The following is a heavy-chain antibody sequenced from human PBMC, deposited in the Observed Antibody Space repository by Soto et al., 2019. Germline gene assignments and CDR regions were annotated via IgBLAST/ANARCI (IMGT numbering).Heavy chain of an antibody. CDR2: ISGNSGKT. D-gene: IGHD2-8*01. Sequence: EVQLLESGGGLVQPGGSLRLSCTASGFTFSRYAMSWVRQAPGKELEWVSTISGNSGKTNYAESVKGRFSISRDNSKNTVHLQLDSLRAEDTAVYLCAKLGFVLMELYYFHQWGHGTLVTVSS. CDR1: GFTFSRYA. CDR3: AKLGFVLMELYYFHQ. V-gene: IGHV3-23*01. J-gene: IGHJ4*01.